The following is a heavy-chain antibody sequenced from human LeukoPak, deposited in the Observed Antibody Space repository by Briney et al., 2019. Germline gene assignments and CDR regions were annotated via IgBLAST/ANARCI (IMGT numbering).Heavy chain of an antibody. CDR3: ARAQPLDIVVVPAAGGVFDY. CDR2: INHSGST. Sequence: SETLSLTCTVSGGSISSGGYYWSWIRQHPGKGLEWIGEINHSGSTNYNPSLKSRVTISVDTSKNQFSLKLSSVTAADTAVYYCARAQPLDIVVVPAAGGVFDYWGQGTLVTVSS. V-gene: IGHV4-61*08. D-gene: IGHD2-2*01. CDR1: GGSISSGGYY. J-gene: IGHJ4*02.